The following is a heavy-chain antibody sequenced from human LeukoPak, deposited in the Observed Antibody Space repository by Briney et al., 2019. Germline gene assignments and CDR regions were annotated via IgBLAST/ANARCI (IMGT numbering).Heavy chain of an antibody. CDR2: IYYSGST. Sequence: PSETLSLTCTVSGGSISSSSYYWGWIRQPPGKGLEWIGSIYYSGSTYYNPSLKSRVTISVDTSKNQFSLKRSSVTAADRAVYYCARHRYYYRSGSYYGAPYYMDVWGKGTTVTISS. V-gene: IGHV4-39*01. CDR3: ARHRYYYRSGSYYGAPYYMDV. D-gene: IGHD3-10*01. CDR1: GGSISSSSYY. J-gene: IGHJ6*03.